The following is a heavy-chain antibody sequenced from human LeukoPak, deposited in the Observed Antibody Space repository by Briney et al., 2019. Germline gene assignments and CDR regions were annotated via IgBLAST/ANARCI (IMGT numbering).Heavy chain of an antibody. CDR1: GFTFNTYG. V-gene: IGHV3-66*01. CDR3: ARSRVTMIEHYVDY. Sequence: QPGGSLRLSCAASGFTFNTYGMSWVRQAPGKGLEWVSVIYSGGSTYYADSVKGRFTISRDNSKNTLYLQMNSLRAEDTAVYYCARSRVTMIEHYVDYWGQGTLVTVSS. J-gene: IGHJ4*02. D-gene: IGHD3-22*01. CDR2: IYSGGST.